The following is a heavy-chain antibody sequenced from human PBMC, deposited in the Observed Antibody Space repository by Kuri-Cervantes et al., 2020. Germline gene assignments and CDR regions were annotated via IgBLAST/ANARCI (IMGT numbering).Heavy chain of an antibody. J-gene: IGHJ6*03. V-gene: IGHV1-69*13. Sequence: SVKVSCKASGYTFTSYDINWVRQAPGQGPEWMGGIIPIFGTANYAQKFQGRVTITADESTSTAYMELSSLRSEDTAVYYCAREGGARITIFGVAHGYYMDVWGRGTTVTVSS. CDR3: AREGGARITIFGVAHGYYMDV. D-gene: IGHD3-3*01. CDR2: IIPIFGTA. CDR1: GYTFTSYD.